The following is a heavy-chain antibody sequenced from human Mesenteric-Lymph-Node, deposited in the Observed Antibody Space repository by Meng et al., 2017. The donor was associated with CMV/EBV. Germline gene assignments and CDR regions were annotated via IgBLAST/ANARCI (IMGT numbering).Heavy chain of an antibody. V-gene: IGHV3-66*02. CDR2: IYNSGTT. Sequence: GESLKISCAASGFTVSSNYMSWVRPAPGKGLEWVSIIYNSGTTYYADSVKGRFTISRDNSKNTLYLQMNSLRAEDTAVYYCARTWNDAFDIWGQGTMVTVSS. CDR1: GFTVSSNY. D-gene: IGHD1-1*01. CDR3: ARTWNDAFDI. J-gene: IGHJ3*02.